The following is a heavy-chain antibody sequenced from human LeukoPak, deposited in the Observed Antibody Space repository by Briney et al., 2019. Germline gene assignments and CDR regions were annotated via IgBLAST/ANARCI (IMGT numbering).Heavy chain of an antibody. CDR2: MNPNSGNT. CDR1: GYTFTGYY. V-gene: IGHV1-8*02. J-gene: IGHJ4*02. CDR3: ARGRRSSGWTWYYFDY. D-gene: IGHD6-19*01. Sequence: ASVKVPCRASGYTFTGYYMHWVRQAPGQGLEWMGWMNPNSGNTGYAQKFQGRVTMTRNTSISTAYMELSSLRSEDTAVYYCARGRRSSGWTWYYFDYWGQGTLVTVSS.